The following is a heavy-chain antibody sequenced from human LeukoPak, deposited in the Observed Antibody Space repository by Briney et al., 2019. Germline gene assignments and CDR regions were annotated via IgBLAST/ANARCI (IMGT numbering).Heavy chain of an antibody. Sequence: GASVKVSCKASGYTFTGYYMHWVRQAPGQGLEWMGWINPNSGGTNYAQKFQGRVTMTRNTSISTAYMELSSLRSEDTAVYYCARGLFMDTAMVTGVDYWGQRTLVTVSS. CDR2: INPNSGGT. CDR1: GYTFTGYY. V-gene: IGHV1-2*02. CDR3: ARGLFMDTAMVTGVDY. D-gene: IGHD5-18*01. J-gene: IGHJ4*02.